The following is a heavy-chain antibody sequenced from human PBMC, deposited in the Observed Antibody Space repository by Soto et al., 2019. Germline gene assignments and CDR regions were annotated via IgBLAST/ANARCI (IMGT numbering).Heavy chain of an antibody. D-gene: IGHD4-17*01. CDR2: ISGSGDST. Sequence: GGSLRLSCAASGFTFSSHAMSWVRQAPGKGLEWVSAISGSGDSTYYADSVKGRFTISRDNSKNTLYLQMNSLRAEDTAVYYCAKDKRPTVTTGRDPYFDYWGRGTLVTVSS. V-gene: IGHV3-23*01. CDR1: GFTFSSHA. CDR3: AKDKRPTVTTGRDPYFDY. J-gene: IGHJ4*02.